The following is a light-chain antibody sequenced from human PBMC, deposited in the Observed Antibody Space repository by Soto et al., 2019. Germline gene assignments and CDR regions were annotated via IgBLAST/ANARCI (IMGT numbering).Light chain of an antibody. J-gene: IGKJ4*01. CDR1: QSVNTY. Sequence: IVLTQSPATLSLSPGETATLSCRASQSVNTYLAWYQQIPGQAPRLLMYDASNRATGIPARFRGSGSGTDLTLTISSLEPEDFAVYYCQQRSIWLTFGGGTKVEIK. CDR2: DAS. CDR3: QQRSIWLT. V-gene: IGKV3-11*01.